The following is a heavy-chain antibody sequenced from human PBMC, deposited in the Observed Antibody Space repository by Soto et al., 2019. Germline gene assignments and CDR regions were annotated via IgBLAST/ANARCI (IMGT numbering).Heavy chain of an antibody. D-gene: IGHD3-22*01. CDR3: ANTYYDSSGSLDDDYYYGMDV. CDR2: ISYDGSNK. J-gene: IGHJ6*02. V-gene: IGHV3-30*18. CDR1: GFTFSSYG. Sequence: GGSLRLSCAASGFTFSSYGMHWVRQAPGKGLEWVAVISYDGSNKYYADSVKGRFTISRDNSKNTLYLQMNSLRAEDTAVYYCANTYYDSSGSLDDDYYYGMDVWGQGTTVTVS.